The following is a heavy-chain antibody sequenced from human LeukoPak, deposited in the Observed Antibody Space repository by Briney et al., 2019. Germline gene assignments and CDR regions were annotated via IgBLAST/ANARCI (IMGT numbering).Heavy chain of an antibody. Sequence: GGSLRLSCAASGFTFSSYGMHWVRQAPGKGLEWVAVISYDGSNKYYADSVKGRFTISRDNSKNTLYLQMNSLRAEDTAVYYCAKDRGPRVMFDAFDVWGQGTMVTVSS. V-gene: IGHV3-30*18. D-gene: IGHD3-10*01. CDR2: ISYDGSNK. J-gene: IGHJ3*01. CDR1: GFTFSSYG. CDR3: AKDRGPRVMFDAFDV.